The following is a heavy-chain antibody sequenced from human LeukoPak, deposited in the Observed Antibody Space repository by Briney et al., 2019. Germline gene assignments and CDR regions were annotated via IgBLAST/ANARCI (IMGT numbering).Heavy chain of an antibody. D-gene: IGHD2-8*01. CDR2: IYYSGST. CDR1: GGSITSYY. Sequence: SETLSLTCTVSGGSITSYYWSWIRQPPGKGLEWIGCIYYSGSTSYNPSLKSRVTISVDTSKNQFSLKLSSVTAADTAVYYCARSPSYLTMVYAIPWAYYYYYMDVWGKGTTVTVSS. CDR3: ARSPSYLTMVYAIPWAYYYYYMDV. V-gene: IGHV4-59*01. J-gene: IGHJ6*03.